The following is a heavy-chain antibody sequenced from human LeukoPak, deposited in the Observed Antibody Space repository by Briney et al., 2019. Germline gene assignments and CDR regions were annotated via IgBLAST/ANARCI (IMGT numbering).Heavy chain of an antibody. Sequence: SQTLSLTCTVSGGSISSGGYYWSWIRQHPGKGLEWIGYIYYSGSTYYNPSLKSRVTISVDTSKNQFSLKLSSVTAADTAVYYCARDNGRGHSGYGGFDYWGQGTLVTVSS. J-gene: IGHJ4*02. CDR3: ARDNGRGHSGYGGFDY. CDR2: IYYSGST. V-gene: IGHV4-31*03. CDR1: GGSISSGGYY. D-gene: IGHD5-12*01.